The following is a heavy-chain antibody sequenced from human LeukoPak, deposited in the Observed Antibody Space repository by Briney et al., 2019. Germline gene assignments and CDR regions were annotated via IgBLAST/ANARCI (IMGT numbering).Heavy chain of an antibody. D-gene: IGHD5-24*01. CDR3: ARHEEEDGYNAKTLDY. CDR2: IFYSGRT. Sequence: SETLSLTCAVYGGSFSGYYWSWIRQPPGMGLEWIGSIFYSGRTYFNPSLKSRVTISVDTSKNQFSLRLSSVTAADTAVYYCARHEEEDGYNAKTLDYWGQGALVTVSS. CDR1: GGSFSGYY. J-gene: IGHJ4*02. V-gene: IGHV4-34*12.